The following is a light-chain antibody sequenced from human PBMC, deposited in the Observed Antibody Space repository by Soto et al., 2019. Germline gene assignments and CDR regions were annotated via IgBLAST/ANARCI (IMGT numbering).Light chain of an antibody. CDR3: SSYTSSSTYV. V-gene: IGLV2-14*01. Sequence: QSALTQPASVSGSPGQSIAISCTGTSSDVGAYNYVSWYQQHPGKAPKLMIYDVSNRPSGVSNRFSGSKSDNTASLTISGLQAEDEADYYCSSYTSSSTYVFGSGTKLNVL. CDR1: SSDVGAYNY. J-gene: IGLJ1*01. CDR2: DVS.